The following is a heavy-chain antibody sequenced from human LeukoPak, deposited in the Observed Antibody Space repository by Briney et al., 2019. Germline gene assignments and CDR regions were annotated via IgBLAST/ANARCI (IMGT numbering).Heavy chain of an antibody. J-gene: IGHJ4*02. V-gene: IGHV3-21*04. CDR3: ARDVDLSWGLRYFDY. CDR1: GFTFSTYS. CDR2: ISDRGTYI. D-gene: IGHD2/OR15-2a*01. Sequence: PGGSLRLSCTASGFTFSTYSMNWVRQAPGKGLEWVASISDRGTYIYYADSVKGRFTISRDNAKNSLYLQMNSLRAEDTAVYYCARDVDLSWGLRYFDYWGQGTLVTVSS.